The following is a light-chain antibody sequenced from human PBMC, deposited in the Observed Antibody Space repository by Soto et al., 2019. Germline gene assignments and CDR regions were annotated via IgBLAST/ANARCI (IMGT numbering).Light chain of an antibody. CDR3: QQLNSYPGFT. V-gene: IGKV1-9*01. Sequence: IQLTQSPSSLSASVGDRVTITCRASQGISSYLAWYQQKPGKAPKLLIYAASTLQSGVPSRFSGSGSGTDFSLTISSLQPEDFAAYYCQQLNSYPGFTFGGGTKVEIK. CDR2: AAS. J-gene: IGKJ4*01. CDR1: QGISSY.